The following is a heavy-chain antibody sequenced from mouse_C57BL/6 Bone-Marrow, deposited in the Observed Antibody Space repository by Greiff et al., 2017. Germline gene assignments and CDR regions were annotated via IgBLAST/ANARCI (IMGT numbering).Heavy chain of an antibody. D-gene: IGHD1-1*01. V-gene: IGHV1-82*01. Sequence: VQLQQSGPELVKPGASVKISCKASGYAFSSSWMNWVKQRPGKGLEWIGRIYPGDGDTNYNGKFKGKATLTADKSSSTAYMQLSSLTAEDSAVXFCARLRRAMDYWGQGTSVTVSS. CDR3: ARLRRAMDY. CDR2: IYPGDGDT. J-gene: IGHJ4*01. CDR1: GYAFSSSW.